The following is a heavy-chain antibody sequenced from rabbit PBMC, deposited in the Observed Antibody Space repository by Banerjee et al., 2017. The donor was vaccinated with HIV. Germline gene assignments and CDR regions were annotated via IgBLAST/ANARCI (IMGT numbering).Heavy chain of an antibody. D-gene: IGHD1-1*01. Sequence: QEQLEESGGDLVKPEGSLTLTCTASGFSFSSRYWIWWVRQAPGKGLEWIACINTISGDTVYATWAKGRFTISKASWTTVTLQMTSLTAADTATYFCARAISGAYSAFDLWGPGTLVTVS. J-gene: IGHJ4*01. CDR1: GFSFSSRYW. CDR3: ARAISGAYSAFDL. V-gene: IGHV1S45*01. CDR2: INTISGDT.